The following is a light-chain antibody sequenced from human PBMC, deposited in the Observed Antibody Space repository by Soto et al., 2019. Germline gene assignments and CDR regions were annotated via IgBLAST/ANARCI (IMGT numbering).Light chain of an antibody. Sequence: EIVMTQSPATLSVSPGERATLSCRASQSVSSTLAWYQQKPGQVPSLLIYGASTRATGIPARFSGSGSGTEFTLTISSLQSEDFAVYYCQQYNNWPPPLTFGGGTKVEIK. CDR3: QQYNNWPPPLT. V-gene: IGKV3-15*01. CDR1: QSVSST. J-gene: IGKJ4*01. CDR2: GAS.